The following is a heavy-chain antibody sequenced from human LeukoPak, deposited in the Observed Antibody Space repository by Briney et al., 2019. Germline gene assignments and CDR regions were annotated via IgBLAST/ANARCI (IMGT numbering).Heavy chain of an antibody. D-gene: IGHD2-15*01. CDR1: GVTVSSNY. CDR2: IGGSDAGT. J-gene: IGHJ4*02. CDR3: AKAPLGRCSGAICYYFDY. Sequence: GGSLRLSCAASGVTVSSNYMSWVRQAPGKGLEWVSAIGGSDAGTYYADSVKGRFTISRDNSKNTLYLQMNSLRAEDAAVYYCAKAPLGRCSGAICYYFDYWGQGTLVTVSS. V-gene: IGHV3-23*01.